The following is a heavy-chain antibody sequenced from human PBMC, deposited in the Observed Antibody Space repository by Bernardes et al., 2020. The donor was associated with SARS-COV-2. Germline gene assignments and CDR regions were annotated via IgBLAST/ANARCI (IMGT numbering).Heavy chain of an antibody. Sequence: GGSLRLSCAGSGFTFSKYGIHWVRQAPGKGLEWVGIILYDGRNEYYADSLEGRFTISRDDSKNTVYLQMNSLRVDDTAVYYCARDGNAVVAVATDYNYYAMDVWGQGTTVTVSS. V-gene: IGHV3-33*01. D-gene: IGHD2-15*01. CDR3: ARDGNAVVAVATDYNYYAMDV. J-gene: IGHJ6*02. CDR1: GFTFSKYG. CDR2: ILYDGRNE.